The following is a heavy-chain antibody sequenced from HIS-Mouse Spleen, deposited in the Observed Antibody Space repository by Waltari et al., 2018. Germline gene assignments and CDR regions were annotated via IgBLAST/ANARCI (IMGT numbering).Heavy chain of an antibody. CDR2: ISSSSSYI. Sequence: EVQLVQSGGGLVKPGGSLRLSCAASGFTFSSYSMNWVRQARGKGGEWVSSISSSSSYIYYADSVKGRFTISRDNAKNSLYLQMNSLRAEDTAVYYCARRLLTGDAFDIWGQGTMVTVSS. CDR3: ARRLLTGDAFDI. J-gene: IGHJ3*02. D-gene: IGHD7-27*01. V-gene: IGHV3-21*01. CDR1: GFTFSSYS.